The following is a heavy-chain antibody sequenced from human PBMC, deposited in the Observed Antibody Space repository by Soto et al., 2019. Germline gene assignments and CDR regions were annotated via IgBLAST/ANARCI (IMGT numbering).Heavy chain of an antibody. J-gene: IGHJ6*03. Sequence: SETLSLTCTVSGVSISSYYLTWIRQPPGKGLEWIGYIYYSGSTNYNPSLKSRVTISVDTSKNQFSLKLSSVTAADTAVYYCARQNYYYYYMDVWGKGTTVTVSS. CDR2: IYYSGST. CDR3: ARQNYYYYYMDV. V-gene: IGHV4-59*08. CDR1: GVSISSYY.